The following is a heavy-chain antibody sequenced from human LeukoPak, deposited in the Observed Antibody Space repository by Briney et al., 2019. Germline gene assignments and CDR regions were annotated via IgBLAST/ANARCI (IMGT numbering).Heavy chain of an antibody. D-gene: IGHD3-3*01. CDR2: ISGSGGNT. Sequence: GGSLRLSCAASGFTFSRYAMSWVRQAPGKGLEWLSIISGSGGNTNYADSVKGRFTISRDNSKNTLYLQMNNLRAEDTAVYYCAKASHRVLRFLEWLPRGFYFDFWGQGTLVTVSS. CDR3: AKASHRVLRFLEWLPRGFYFDF. CDR1: GFTFSRYA. J-gene: IGHJ4*02. V-gene: IGHV3-23*01.